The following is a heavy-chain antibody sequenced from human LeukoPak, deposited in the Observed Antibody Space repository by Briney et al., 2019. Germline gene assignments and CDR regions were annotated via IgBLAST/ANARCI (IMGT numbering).Heavy chain of an antibody. J-gene: IGHJ4*02. D-gene: IGHD5-24*01. Sequence: GGSLRLSCAASGFTFSNYGMNWVRQAPGKGLEGVSGITGSADITYYADSVKGRFTISRDNSKHTLYLQINSLRAEDTAVYFCARDDRWLQFNNWGQGTLVTVSS. CDR2: ITGSADIT. CDR3: ARDDRWLQFNN. CDR1: GFTFSNYG. V-gene: IGHV3-23*01.